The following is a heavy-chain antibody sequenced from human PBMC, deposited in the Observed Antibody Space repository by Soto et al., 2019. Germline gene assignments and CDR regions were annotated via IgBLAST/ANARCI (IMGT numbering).Heavy chain of an antibody. D-gene: IGHD2-2*01. CDR3: ATKSSLPAALGGIDY. V-gene: IGHV3-74*01. CDR1: GFTFSSYW. CDR2: INSDGSST. J-gene: IGHJ4*02. Sequence: GGSLRLSCAASGFTFSSYWMHWVRQAPGKGLVWVSRINSDGSSTSYADSVKGRFTISRDNAKNTLYLQMNSLRAEDTAVYYCATKSSLPAALGGIDYWGQGTLVTVSS.